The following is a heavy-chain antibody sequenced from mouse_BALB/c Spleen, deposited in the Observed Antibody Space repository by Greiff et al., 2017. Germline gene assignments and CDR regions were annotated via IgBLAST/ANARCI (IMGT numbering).Heavy chain of an antibody. V-gene: IGHV1-14*01. Sequence: VQLQQSGPELVKPGASVKMSCKASGYTFTSYVMHWVKQKPGQGLEWIGYINPYNDGTKYNEKFKGKATLTSDKSSSTAYMELSSLTSEDSAVYYCARRVYDGYSYWYFDVWGAGTTVTVSS. CDR2: INPYNDGT. CDR1: GYTFTSYV. J-gene: IGHJ1*01. CDR3: ARRVYDGYSYWYFDV. D-gene: IGHD2-3*01.